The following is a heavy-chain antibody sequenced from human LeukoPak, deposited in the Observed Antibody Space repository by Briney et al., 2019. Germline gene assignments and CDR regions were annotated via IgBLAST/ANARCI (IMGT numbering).Heavy chain of an antibody. D-gene: IGHD3-9*01. CDR1: GFTFSSYG. CDR2: IRYDGSNK. CDR3: ARTYYDILTGYNPYFDY. Sequence: PGGSLRLSCAASGFTFSSYGMHWVRQAPGNGLEWVAFIRYDGSNKYSADSVKGRFTISRDNAKNFLYLQMNSLRAEDTAVYYCARTYYDILTGYNPYFDYWGQGILVTVSS. V-gene: IGHV3-30*02. J-gene: IGHJ4*02.